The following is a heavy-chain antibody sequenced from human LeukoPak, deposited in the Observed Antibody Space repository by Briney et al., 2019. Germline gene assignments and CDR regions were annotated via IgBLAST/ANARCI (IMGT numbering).Heavy chain of an antibody. J-gene: IGHJ4*02. Sequence: ASVKVSCKASGGTFSSYAISWVRQAPGQGLEWMGGIISIFGTANYAQKFQGRVTITADKSTSTAYMELSSLRSEDTAVYYCVAGRITMVRGDPFDYWGQGTLVTVSS. CDR1: GGTFSSYA. D-gene: IGHD3-10*01. CDR2: IISIFGTA. CDR3: VAGRITMVRGDPFDY. V-gene: IGHV1-69*06.